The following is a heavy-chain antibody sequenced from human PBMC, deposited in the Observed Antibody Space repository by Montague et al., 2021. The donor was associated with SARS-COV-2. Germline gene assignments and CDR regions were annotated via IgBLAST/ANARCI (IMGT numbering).Heavy chain of an antibody. CDR2: VLYNKGT. CDR3: ARVRYYGSGTSLGMDV. J-gene: IGHJ6*02. Sequence: SETLSLTCTVSGVSVTDYYWSCIRQPPGKGLEWVGDVLYNKGTNFNPSLKSRVAISVDTSKNQFSLRLTSVTAADTAVYYCARVRYYGSGTSLGMDVWGQGTTVTVSS. D-gene: IGHD3-10*01. V-gene: IGHV4-59*02. CDR1: GVSVTDYY.